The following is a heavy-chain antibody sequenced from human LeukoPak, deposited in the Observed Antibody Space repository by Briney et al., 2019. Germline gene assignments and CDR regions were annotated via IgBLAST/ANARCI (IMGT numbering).Heavy chain of an antibody. CDR3: ARSPNDYGDHDAFDI. J-gene: IGHJ3*02. Sequence: PSETLSLTCTVSGGSISSYYWSWIRQPPGKGLEWIGYIYYSGSTYYNPSLKSRVTISVDTSKNQFSLKLSSVTAADTAVYYCARSPNDYGDHDAFDIWGQGTMVTVS. CDR2: IYYSGST. D-gene: IGHD4-17*01. CDR1: GGSISSYY. V-gene: IGHV4-59*08.